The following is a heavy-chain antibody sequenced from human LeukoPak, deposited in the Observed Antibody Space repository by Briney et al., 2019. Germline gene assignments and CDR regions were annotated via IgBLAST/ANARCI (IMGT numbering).Heavy chain of an antibody. CDR2: SNDSGGT. CDR1: GGTFSGYY. J-gene: IGHJ4*02. D-gene: IGHD6-13*01. Sequence: PSETLSLTCAVYGGTFSGYYWSWIRQPPGKRLEWVGESNDSGGTNYNPSLKSRVTISADKSKDQVSLKLTSVTAADTAVYYCARHRYPAAGTGGKYYFDYWGQGTLVTVSS. V-gene: IGHV4-34*01. CDR3: ARHRYPAAGTGGKYYFDY.